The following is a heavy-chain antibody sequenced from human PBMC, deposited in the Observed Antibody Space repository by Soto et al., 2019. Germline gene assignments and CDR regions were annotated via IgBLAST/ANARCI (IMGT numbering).Heavy chain of an antibody. CDR2: ILYDGSNK. D-gene: IGHD3-22*01. V-gene: IGHV3-30*14. CDR3: ARAGSPFDSDSSGYWGFDH. J-gene: IGHJ4*02. CDR1: GFSFSSHT. Sequence: GSLRLSCEASGFSFSSHTMHWVRQAPGKGLEWVALILYDGSNKYYADSVRGRFTVSRDDSKNTLFLQMSSLRPEDTAVYYCARAGSPFDSDSSGYWGFDHWGQGTLVTVSS.